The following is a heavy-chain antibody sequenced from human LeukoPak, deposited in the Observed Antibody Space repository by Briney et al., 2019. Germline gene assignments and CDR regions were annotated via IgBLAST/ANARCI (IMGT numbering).Heavy chain of an antibody. V-gene: IGHV3-30-3*01. CDR3: ARDRDSSGWYEGFDY. D-gene: IGHD6-19*01. CDR2: ISYDGSNK. Sequence: PGRPLRLSCAASGFTFSSSAMHWVRQAPDKGLEWVAVISYDGSNKYYADSVKGRFTISRDNSKNTLYLQMNSLRADDTAVYYCARDRDSSGWYEGFDYWGQGTLVTVSS. CDR1: GFTFSSSA. J-gene: IGHJ4*02.